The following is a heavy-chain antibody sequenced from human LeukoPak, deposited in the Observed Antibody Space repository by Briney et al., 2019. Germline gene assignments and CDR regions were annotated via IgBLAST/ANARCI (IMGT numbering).Heavy chain of an antibody. CDR1: GSSITSYYF. D-gene: IGHD1-1*01. V-gene: IGHV4-38-2*01. J-gene: IGHJ4*02. CDR2: IYYSWGM. CDR3: ARNVTAGFFDY. Sequence: SETLSLTRAVSGSSITSYYFWGWIRQPPGKGLEWIATIYYSWGMYFNPSLKSRVTISLDASKNQFSLKMTSLTAADTAIYYCARNVTAGFFDYWGQGILVTVSS.